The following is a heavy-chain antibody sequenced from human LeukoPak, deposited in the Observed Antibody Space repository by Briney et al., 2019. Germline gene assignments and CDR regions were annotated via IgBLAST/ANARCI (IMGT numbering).Heavy chain of an antibody. CDR2: ISSSSSYI. CDR3: ARGPSVGYFDY. CDR1: GFTFSSYA. V-gene: IGHV3-21*01. D-gene: IGHD1-26*01. Sequence: PGGSLRLSCAASGFTFSSYAMHWVRQAPGEGLEWVSSISSSSSYIYYADSVKGRFTISRDNAKNSLYLQMNSLRAEDTAVYYCARGPSVGYFDYWGQGTLVTVSS. J-gene: IGHJ4*02.